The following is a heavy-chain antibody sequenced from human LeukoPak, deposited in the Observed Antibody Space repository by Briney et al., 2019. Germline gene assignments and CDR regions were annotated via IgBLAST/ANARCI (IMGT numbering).Heavy chain of an antibody. V-gene: IGHV4-61*05. CDR2: IYYSGST. Sequence: PSETLSLTCTVSGGSISSSSYYWGWIRQPPGKGLEWIGYIYYSGSTNYNPSLKSRVTISVDTSKNQFSLKLSSVTAADTAVYYCARGNYYYYYMDVWGKGTTVTISS. CDR1: GGSISSSSYY. CDR3: ARGNYYYYYMDV. J-gene: IGHJ6*03.